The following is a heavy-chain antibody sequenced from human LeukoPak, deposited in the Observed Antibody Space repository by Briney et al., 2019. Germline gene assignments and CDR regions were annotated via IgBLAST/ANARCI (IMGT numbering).Heavy chain of an antibody. CDR3: VGYASSGYYHHSDY. CDR2: IIPIFGTA. Sequence: SVKVSCKASGGTFSSYAISWVRQAPGQGLEWMGGIIPIFGTANYAQECQGRVTTTADKSTSTAYMELSSLRSEATAVYYCVGYASSGYYHHSDYWGQGTLVTVSS. CDR1: GGTFSSYA. V-gene: IGHV1-69*06. J-gene: IGHJ4*02. D-gene: IGHD3-22*01.